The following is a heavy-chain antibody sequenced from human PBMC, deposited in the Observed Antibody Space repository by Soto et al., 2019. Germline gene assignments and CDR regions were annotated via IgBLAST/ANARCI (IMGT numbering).Heavy chain of an antibody. CDR1: GFTFSTYA. CDR2: ISYDETKK. J-gene: IGHJ1*01. D-gene: IGHD1-26*01. Sequence: QVQLVESGGGVFQPGRSLRLSCVASGFTFSTYAMHWVRQAPGKGLEWVAVISYDETKKYYAESVKGRFTIARDNSKNTMFLQMSSLRQNASVVYCCLGAGPPPLIGIVGAPRGQGTLVTVPS. CDR3: LGAGPPPLIGIVGAP. V-gene: IGHV3-30-3*01.